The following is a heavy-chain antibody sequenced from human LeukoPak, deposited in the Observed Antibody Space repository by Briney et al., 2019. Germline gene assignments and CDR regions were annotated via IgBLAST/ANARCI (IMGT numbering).Heavy chain of an antibody. D-gene: IGHD3-9*01. J-gene: IGHJ3*02. CDR1: GYSISSGYY. CDR3: ARLGYYDILTGYSPGAFDI. Sequence: SETLSLTCAVSGYSISSGYYWGWIRQPPGKGLEWIGSIYHSGSTYYNPSLNSRVTISVDTSKNQFSLKLSSVTAADTAVYYCARLGYYDILTGYSPGAFDIWGQGTMVTVSS. V-gene: IGHV4-38-2*01. CDR2: IYHSGST.